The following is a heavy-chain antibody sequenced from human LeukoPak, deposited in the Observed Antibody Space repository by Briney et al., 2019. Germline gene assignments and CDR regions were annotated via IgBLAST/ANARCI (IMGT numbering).Heavy chain of an antibody. D-gene: IGHD3-10*01. Sequence: SGGSLRLSCAASGLTFSNFAMSWVRQAPGKGLEWVSAVSGGGRTTFYADSVKGRFIISRDDSKNTLFLQMNSLRAEDTAVYYCAKGGIALVRGSFDYWGQGTLVTVSS. J-gene: IGHJ4*02. CDR2: VSGGGRTT. CDR1: GLTFSNFA. V-gene: IGHV3-23*01. CDR3: AKGGIALVRGSFDY.